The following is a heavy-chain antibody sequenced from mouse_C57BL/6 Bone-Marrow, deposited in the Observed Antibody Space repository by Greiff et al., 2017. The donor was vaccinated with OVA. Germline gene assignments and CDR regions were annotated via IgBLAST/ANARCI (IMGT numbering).Heavy chain of an antibody. CDR1: GYAFSSSW. J-gene: IGHJ2*01. D-gene: IGHD3-2*02. CDR3: ARETAQAPDYFDY. CDR2: IYPGDGDT. Sequence: VQLQQSGPELVKPGASVKISCKASGYAFSSSWMNWVKQRPGKGLEWIGRIYPGDGDTNYNGKFKGKATLTADKSSSTAYMQLSSLTSEDSAVYFCARETAQAPDYFDYWGQGTTLTVSS. V-gene: IGHV1-82*01.